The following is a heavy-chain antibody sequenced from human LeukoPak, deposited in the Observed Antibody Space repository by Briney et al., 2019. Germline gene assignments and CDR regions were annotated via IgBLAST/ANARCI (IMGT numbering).Heavy chain of an antibody. D-gene: IGHD3-3*01. CDR2: IYYSGST. Sequence: SETLSLTCTVSGGSISSSSYYWGWIRQPPGKGLEWIGSIYYSGSTYYNPSLKSRVTIPVDTSKNQFSLKLSSVTAADTAVYYCARDKRYDFWSGSRGYYYMDVWGKGTTVTVSS. V-gene: IGHV4-39*07. CDR1: GGSISSSSYY. J-gene: IGHJ6*03. CDR3: ARDKRYDFWSGSRGYYYMDV.